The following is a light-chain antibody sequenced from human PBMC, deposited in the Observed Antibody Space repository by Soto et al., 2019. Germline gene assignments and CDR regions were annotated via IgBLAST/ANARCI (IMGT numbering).Light chain of an antibody. Sequence: EIVLTQSPGTLSLSPGERATLSCRASQSVSSGFLAWYQQKPGQAPRLLIYGASSRATGIPDRFSGSGSGTDFTLTISRLEPEDFAVFYCQHYDSSLRIFTFGPGTKVDIK. CDR2: GAS. J-gene: IGKJ3*01. CDR1: QSVSSGF. CDR3: QHYDSSLRIFT. V-gene: IGKV3-20*01.